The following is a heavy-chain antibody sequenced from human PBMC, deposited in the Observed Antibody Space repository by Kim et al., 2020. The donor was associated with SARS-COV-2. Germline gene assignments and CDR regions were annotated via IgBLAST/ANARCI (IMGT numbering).Heavy chain of an antibody. CDR2: ISSSGSRT. CDR1: GFTFRSYT. V-gene: IGHV3-48*03. J-gene: IGHJ3*02. Sequence: GGSLRLSCVASGFTFRSYTFNWVRQAPGKGLEWISYISSSGSRTYNADSVKGRFSMSRDDAQNSLYLQMNNLRADDTAVYFCARGSCPTGVCYRDDGFDIWGHGTMVTVSS. CDR3: ARGSCPTGVCYRDDGFDI. D-gene: IGHD2-8*01.